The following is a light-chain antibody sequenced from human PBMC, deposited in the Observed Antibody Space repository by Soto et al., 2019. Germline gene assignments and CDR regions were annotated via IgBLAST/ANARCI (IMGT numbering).Light chain of an antibody. V-gene: IGKV3-11*01. CDR1: QIVISY. CDR3: QQRSNWPPIT. CDR2: DAS. Sequence: ILLTQSPASMSFSPRQRATLSCRPCQIVISYLAWYQQKPGQAPSLLIYDASHRATGIPARLSGSGAGTDFTLTISSLEPEDFAVYYCQQRSNWPPITFGQGTRLEIK. J-gene: IGKJ5*01.